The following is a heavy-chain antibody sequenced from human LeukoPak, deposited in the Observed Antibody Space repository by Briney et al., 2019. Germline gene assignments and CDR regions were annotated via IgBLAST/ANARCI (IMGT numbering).Heavy chain of an antibody. J-gene: IGHJ3*02. CDR1: GFIFSDYT. D-gene: IGHD7-27*01. CDR2: MSTGGDDT. V-gene: IGHV3-23*01. CDR3: ARSSRSWGVFDI. Sequence: GASLRLSCAASGFIFSDYTKSWVRQAPGKGLEWVSAMSTGGDDTNYAGSVKGRLTISRDSSKNTLSLHITSLRAEDTAIYYCARSSRSWGVFDIWGQGTMVTVSS.